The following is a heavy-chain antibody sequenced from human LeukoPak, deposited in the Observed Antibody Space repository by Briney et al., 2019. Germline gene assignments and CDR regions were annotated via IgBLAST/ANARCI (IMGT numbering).Heavy chain of an antibody. CDR2: IDPKSGGT. J-gene: IGHJ4*02. D-gene: IGHD3-10*01. CDR3: AIGSFGSGGHAPFDH. Sequence: GGSLRLSCAASGFTFSSYEMNWVRQAPGKGLEWMGWIDPKSGGTNFAQITQGRVTMTRDTSTTTAYMELSSLRSDDTAVYFCAIGSFGSGGHAPFDHWGQGTLVTVSS. V-gene: IGHV1-2*02. CDR1: GFTFSSYE.